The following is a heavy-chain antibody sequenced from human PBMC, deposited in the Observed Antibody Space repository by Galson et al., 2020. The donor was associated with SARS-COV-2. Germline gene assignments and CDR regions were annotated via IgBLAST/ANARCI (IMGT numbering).Heavy chain of an antibody. J-gene: IGHJ4*02. CDR3: AREVRTTGTTSRWVTTVNPFDY. D-gene: IGHD1-1*01. CDR2: ISAYNGNT. CDR1: GYTFTSYG. Sequence: ASVKVSCKASGYTFTSYGISWVRQAPGQGLEWMGWISAYNGNTNYAQKLQGRVTMTTDTSTSTAYMELRSLRSDDTAVYYCAREVRTTGTTSRWVTTVNPFDYWGQGTLVTVSS. V-gene: IGHV1-18*01.